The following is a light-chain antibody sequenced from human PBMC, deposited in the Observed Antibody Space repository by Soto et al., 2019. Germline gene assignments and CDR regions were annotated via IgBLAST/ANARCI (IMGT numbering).Light chain of an antibody. Sequence: ESVLTQSPDSLCLSPGEGATLSCRASQSVTISYLAGYQQKPGQAPRLLIYGASSRATGIPDRFSGSGSGTDFTLTISSLEPEDFAVYYCQQRSNWPTLTFGGGTRLEIK. J-gene: IGKJ5*01. CDR3: QQRSNWPTLT. V-gene: IGKV3D-20*02. CDR2: GAS. CDR1: QSVTISY.